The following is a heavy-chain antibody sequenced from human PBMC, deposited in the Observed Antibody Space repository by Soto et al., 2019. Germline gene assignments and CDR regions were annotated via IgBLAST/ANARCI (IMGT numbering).Heavy chain of an antibody. CDR3: AKRRLSGSGSTYFDY. CDR2: ISDSGGST. D-gene: IGHD6-19*01. CDR1: GFTFISYA. V-gene: IGHV3-23*01. J-gene: IGHJ4*02. Sequence: EVQLLESGGGLVQPGGSLRLSCAASGFTFISYAMNWVRQAPGKGLEWVSAISDSGGSTYYADSVKGRFTISRDNSNNTLYLLMNSLRAEDTAVYYCAKRRLSGSGSTYFDYWGQGTLVTVSS.